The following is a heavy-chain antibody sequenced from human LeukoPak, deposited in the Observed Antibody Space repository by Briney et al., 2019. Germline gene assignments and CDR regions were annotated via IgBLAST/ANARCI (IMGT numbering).Heavy chain of an antibody. D-gene: IGHD4-23*01. V-gene: IGHV1-18*01. CDR3: GRDLIDYGGNIVY. J-gene: IGHJ4*02. CDR2: ISGHNGNT. CDR1: GYTFTSYG. Sequence: ASVKVSCKASGYTFTSYGISWVRQAPGQGLEWMGWISGHNGNTNYAQKVQGRVTMTTDTSTSTAYIELRSLRSDDTAVYYCGRDLIDYGGNIVYWGQGTLVTVSS.